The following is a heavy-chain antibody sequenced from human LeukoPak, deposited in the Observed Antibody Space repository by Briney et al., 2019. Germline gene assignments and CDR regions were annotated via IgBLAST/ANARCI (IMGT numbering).Heavy chain of an antibody. Sequence: GRSLRLSCAASGFTFSSYGMHWVRQAPGKGPEWVAVIWYDGSNKYYADSVKGRFTISRDNSKNTLYLQMNSLRAEDTAVYYCAREYGLGVPAAHHDAFDIWGQGTMVTVSS. D-gene: IGHD2-2*01. CDR3: AREYGLGVPAAHHDAFDI. CDR1: GFTFSSYG. J-gene: IGHJ3*02. V-gene: IGHV3-33*01. CDR2: IWYDGSNK.